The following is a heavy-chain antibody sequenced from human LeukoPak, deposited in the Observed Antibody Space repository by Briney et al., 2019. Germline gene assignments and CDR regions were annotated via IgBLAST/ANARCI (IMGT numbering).Heavy chain of an antibody. CDR3: SIPTAGAFDV. J-gene: IGHJ3*01. D-gene: IGHD2-21*01. CDR1: GGAFSGYY. CDR2: INHSGST. Sequence: SETLSLTCAVYGGAFSGYYWSWIRQPPGKGLEWIGEINHSGSTNYNPSLKSRVTISVDTSKKQFSLSLTSVTAADTAVSAVSIPTAGAFDVWGQGTLVTVSS. V-gene: IGHV4-34*01.